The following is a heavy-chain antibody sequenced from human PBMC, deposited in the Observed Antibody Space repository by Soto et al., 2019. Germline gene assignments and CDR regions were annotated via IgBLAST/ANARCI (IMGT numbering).Heavy chain of an antibody. CDR1: GFTFSTYW. J-gene: IGHJ2*01. D-gene: IGHD2-15*01. CDR2: INEDGSTK. Sequence: EVQLVESGGGLVQPGGSLRLSCAASGFTFSTYWLSWVRQAPGKGLEWVANINEDGSTKYYGDSVKGRFTISRDNAKNSLYLQMNSLRGDDTAVYYCSTWGLSRGYWYLDLWGRGTLVTVSS. CDR3: STWGLSRGYWYLDL. V-gene: IGHV3-7*01.